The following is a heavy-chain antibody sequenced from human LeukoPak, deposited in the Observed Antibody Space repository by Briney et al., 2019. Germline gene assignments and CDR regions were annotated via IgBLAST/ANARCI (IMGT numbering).Heavy chain of an antibody. Sequence: PGGSLILSCAASGFTFSNAWMSWVRQAPGRGLEWVGRIKSKTDGGTTDYAAPVKGRFTISRDDSKNTLYLQMNSLKTEDTAVYYCTTKRLRSPFDYWGQGTLVTVSS. V-gene: IGHV3-15*01. D-gene: IGHD4-17*01. CDR1: GFTFSNAW. CDR3: TTKRLRSPFDY. CDR2: IKSKTDGGTT. J-gene: IGHJ4*02.